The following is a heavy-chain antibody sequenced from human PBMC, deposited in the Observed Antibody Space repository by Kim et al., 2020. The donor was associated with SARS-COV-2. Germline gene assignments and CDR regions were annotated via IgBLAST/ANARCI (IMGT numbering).Heavy chain of an antibody. CDR1: GISFSNYA. CDR2: ISSTGGST. J-gene: IGHJ6*02. V-gene: IGHV3-64D*09. Sequence: GGSQRLSCSASGISFSNYALHWVRQAPGKGLEYVSAISSTGGSTYYADSVKGRFTISRDNSKSTLYLQMSSLRAEDTAVYYCVKRIAAAGSRPYSYGMDVWGQGTTVTVSS. CDR3: VKRIAAAGSRPYSYGMDV. D-gene: IGHD6-13*01.